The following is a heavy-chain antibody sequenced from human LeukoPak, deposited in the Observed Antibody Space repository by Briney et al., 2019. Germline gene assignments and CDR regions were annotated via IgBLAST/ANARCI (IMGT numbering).Heavy chain of an antibody. V-gene: IGHV1-18*01. D-gene: IGHD1-26*01. Sequence: ASVTVSFTASGYTFTIYGISWVRQAPGQGLEWMGWISAYNGNTNYAQKLQGRVTMTTDTSTSTAYMELRSLRSDDTAVYYCARRSFTAGRMSGDAFDIWGQGTMVTVSS. CDR1: GYTFTIYG. CDR3: ARRSFTAGRMSGDAFDI. CDR2: ISAYNGNT. J-gene: IGHJ3*02.